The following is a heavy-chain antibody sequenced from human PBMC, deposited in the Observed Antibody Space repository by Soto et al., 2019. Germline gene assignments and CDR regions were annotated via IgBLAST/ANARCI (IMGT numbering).Heavy chain of an antibody. V-gene: IGHV4-31*03. Sequence: TLSLTCPISGVSISSGGYYGSWIRQHPGKGLEWIGYIYYSGSTYYNPSLKSRVTISVDTSKNQFSLKLSSVTAADTAVYYCAREPGYWTIGQGGYFDYWGQGTLVTVYS. J-gene: IGHJ4*02. CDR3: AREPGYWTIGQGGYFDY. D-gene: IGHD2-8*01. CDR2: IYYSGST. CDR1: GVSISSGGYY.